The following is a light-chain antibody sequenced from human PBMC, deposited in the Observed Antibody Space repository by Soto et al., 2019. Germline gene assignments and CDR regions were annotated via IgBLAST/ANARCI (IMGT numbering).Light chain of an antibody. CDR3: SSYTTSSTVL. CDR1: SSDIGGYNY. J-gene: IGLJ2*01. V-gene: IGLV2-14*01. Sequence: QSVLTQPASASGSPGQSITISCTGGSSDIGGYNYVSWYQQHPGTAPKLMIYEVSNRPSGVSNRFSGSKSGNTASLTISGLQAEDEADYYCSSYTTSSTVLFAGGTKLTVL. CDR2: EVS.